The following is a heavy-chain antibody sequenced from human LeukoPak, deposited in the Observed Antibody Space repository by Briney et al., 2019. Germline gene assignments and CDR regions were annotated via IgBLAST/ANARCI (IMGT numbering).Heavy chain of an antibody. V-gene: IGHV1-24*01. CDR1: GYTLTELS. Sequence: ASVKVSCKASGYTLTELSMHWVRQAPGKGLEWMGGFDPEDGETIYAQKFQGRVTMTEDTSTDTAYMELSSLRSEDTAVYYCATLIDSYGLNWFDPWGQGTLVTVSS. D-gene: IGHD5-18*01. J-gene: IGHJ5*02. CDR2: FDPEDGET. CDR3: ATLIDSYGLNWFDP.